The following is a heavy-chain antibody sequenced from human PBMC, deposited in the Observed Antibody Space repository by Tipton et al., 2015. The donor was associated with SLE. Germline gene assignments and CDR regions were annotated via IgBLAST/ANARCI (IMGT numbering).Heavy chain of an antibody. J-gene: IGHJ6*02. Sequence: TLSLTCTVSGGSISSHYWSWIRQPPGKGLEWIGYIYYSGSTNYNPSLKSRVTISVDTSKNQFSLKLSSVTAADTAVYYCARDSWSGIAPGGLDVWGQGTTVTVSS. CDR2: IYYSGST. CDR3: ARDSWSGIAPGGLDV. V-gene: IGHV4-59*11. D-gene: IGHD6-13*01. CDR1: GGSISSHY.